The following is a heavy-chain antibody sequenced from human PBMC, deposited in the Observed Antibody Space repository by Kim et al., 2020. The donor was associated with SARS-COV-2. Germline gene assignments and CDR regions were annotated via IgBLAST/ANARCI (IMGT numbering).Heavy chain of an antibody. CDR1: GGSFSGYY. J-gene: IGHJ4*02. CDR2: INHSGST. Sequence: SETLSLTCAVYGGSFSGYYWSWIRQPPGKGLEWIGEINHSGSTNYNPSLKSRVTISVDTSKNQFSLKLSSVTAADTAVYYCARGHHGSGSYLRIGYWGQGTLVTVSS. CDR3: ARGHHGSGSYLRIGY. D-gene: IGHD3-10*01. V-gene: IGHV4-34*01.